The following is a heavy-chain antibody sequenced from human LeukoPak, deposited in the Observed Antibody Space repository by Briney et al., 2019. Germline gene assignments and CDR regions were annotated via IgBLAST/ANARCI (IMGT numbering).Heavy chain of an antibody. V-gene: IGHV1-18*01. CDR2: INAYNDNT. CDR3: ARGEKPYDY. Sequence: ASVKASCKSSGYTFTYYVISWVRQAPGQGLEWMGWINAYNDNTNDAQKFQGRVTMTTDTSTSTAYMELRSLRSGDTAVYYCARGEKPYDYWGQGTLVSVSS. D-gene: IGHD1-26*01. J-gene: IGHJ4*02. CDR1: GYTFTYYV.